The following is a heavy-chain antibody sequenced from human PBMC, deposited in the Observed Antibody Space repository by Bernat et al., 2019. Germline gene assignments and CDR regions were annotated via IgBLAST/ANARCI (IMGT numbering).Heavy chain of an antibody. CDR2: IWYDGSKK. V-gene: IGHV3-33*01. J-gene: IGHJ3*02. CDR1: GFTFSTYG. CDR3: ARSQGYCSGGSCYGSRTNDAFDI. Sequence: QVQLVGSGGGVVQPGRSLRLSCAASGFTFSTYGMHWVRQAPGKGLEWVAVIWYDGSKKYYADTVKGRYTIYRDNSQTTLKPQMNSLRDEDTAVYYCARSQGYCSGGSCYGSRTNDAFDIWGQGTMVTVSS. D-gene: IGHD2-15*01.